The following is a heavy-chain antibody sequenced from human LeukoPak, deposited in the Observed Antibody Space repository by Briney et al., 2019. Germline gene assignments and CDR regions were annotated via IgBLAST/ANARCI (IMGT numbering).Heavy chain of an antibody. D-gene: IGHD5-12*01. J-gene: IGHJ4*02. CDR2: INPNSGGT. CDR3: ARDLDIVATILDY. CDR1: GYTFTGYY. V-gene: IGHV1-2*02. Sequence: GASVKVSCKASGYTFTGYYMHWVRQAPGQGLERMGWINPNSGGTNYAQKFQGRVTMTRDTSISTAYMELSRLRSDDTAVYYCARDLDIVATILDYWGQGTLVTVSS.